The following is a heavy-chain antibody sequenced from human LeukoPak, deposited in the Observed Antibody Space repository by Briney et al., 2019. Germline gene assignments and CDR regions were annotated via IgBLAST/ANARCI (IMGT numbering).Heavy chain of an antibody. D-gene: IGHD6-19*01. CDR2: ISSSSSTI. V-gene: IGHV3-48*01. Sequence: GGSLRLSCAASGFTFSSYSMNWVRQAPGKGLEWVSYISSSSSTIYYADSVKGRFTISRDNAKNSLYLQMNSLRAEDTAVYYCARDAGNSSGRNDFDYWGQGTLVTVSS. CDR1: GFTFSSYS. J-gene: IGHJ4*02. CDR3: ARDAGNSSGRNDFDY.